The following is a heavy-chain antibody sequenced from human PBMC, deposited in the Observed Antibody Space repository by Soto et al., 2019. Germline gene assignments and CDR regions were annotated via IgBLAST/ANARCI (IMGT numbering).Heavy chain of an antibody. Sequence: SVKVSCKASGGTFSSYAISWVRQAPGQGLEWMGGIIPIFGTANYAQKFQGRVTITADESTSTAYMELSSLRSEDTAVYYCATQGCSGGSCYGAFDIWGQGTMVTVSS. CDR2: IIPIFGTA. CDR3: ATQGCSGGSCYGAFDI. D-gene: IGHD2-15*01. V-gene: IGHV1-69*13. J-gene: IGHJ3*02. CDR1: GGTFSSYA.